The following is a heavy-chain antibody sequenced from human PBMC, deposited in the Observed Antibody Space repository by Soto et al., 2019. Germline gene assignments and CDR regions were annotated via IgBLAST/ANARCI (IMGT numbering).Heavy chain of an antibody. D-gene: IGHD2-8*02. CDR1: GGTFISFI. Sequence: QVQLVQSGAEVRKPGSSVQVACKTSGGTFISFIITWLRQAPGQGLEWMGGIILIFGRVDYVQKFQGRISITADVPSSTAYVELTSMRYADTAVYICASGGPIYCPGGTCPAAVDVWGQGTLVTVSS. CDR2: IILIFGRV. J-gene: IGHJ3*01. CDR3: ASGGPIYCPGGTCPAAVDV. V-gene: IGHV1-69*01.